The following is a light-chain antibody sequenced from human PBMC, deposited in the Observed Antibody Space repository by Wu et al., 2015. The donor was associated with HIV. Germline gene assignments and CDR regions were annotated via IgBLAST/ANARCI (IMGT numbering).Light chain of an antibody. CDR3: QQNYNGPLT. V-gene: IGKV3-11*01. J-gene: IGKJ5*01. Sequence: QQGPGQAPKSSSCCFLTRVDSASQSRFSVSGSGTDFTLTISSLEPEDFAIYYCQQNYNGPLTFGQGTRVDMK. CDR2: CF.